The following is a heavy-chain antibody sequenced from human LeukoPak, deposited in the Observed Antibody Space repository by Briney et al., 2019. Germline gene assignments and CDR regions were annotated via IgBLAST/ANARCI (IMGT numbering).Heavy chain of an antibody. CDR3: ARDREVVTARAQMDV. CDR2: IYNDGNT. J-gene: IGHJ6*04. V-gene: IGHV3-53*01. D-gene: IGHD2-21*02. Sequence: GGSLRLSCAASGFTFSSYTMNWVRQAPGKGLEWVSVIYNDGNTYYTDSVKGRFTISRDNSKNTVFLQMNSLRAEDTAMYYCARDREVVTARAQMDVWGKGTTVTVSS. CDR1: GFTFSSYT.